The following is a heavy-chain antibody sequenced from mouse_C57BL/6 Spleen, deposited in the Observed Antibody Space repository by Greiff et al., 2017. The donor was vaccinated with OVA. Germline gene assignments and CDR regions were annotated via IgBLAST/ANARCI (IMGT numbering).Heavy chain of an antibody. V-gene: IGHV5-9*01. CDR1: GFTFSSYT. CDR2: ISGGGGNT. CDR3: ARHYGYDY. J-gene: IGHJ2*01. D-gene: IGHD2-2*01. Sequence: EVKLMESGGGLVKPGGSLKLSCAASGFTFSSYTMSWVRQTPEKRLEWVATISGGGGNTYYPDSVKGRFTISRDNAKNTLYLQMSSLRSEDTALYYCARHYGYDYWGQGTTLTVSS.